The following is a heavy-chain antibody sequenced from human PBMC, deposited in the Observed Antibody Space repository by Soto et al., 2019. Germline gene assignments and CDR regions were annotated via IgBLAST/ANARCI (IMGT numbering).Heavy chain of an antibody. CDR3: ARGGRGMVRGDPHFQH. D-gene: IGHD3-10*01. J-gene: IGHJ1*01. CDR2: IYYSGST. CDR1: GGSISSYY. V-gene: IGHV4-59*01. Sequence: SETLSLTCTVSGGSISSYYWSWIRQPPGKGLEWIGYIYYSGSTNYNPSLKSRVTISVDTSKNQYSLKLSSVTAADTAVYYCARGGRGMVRGDPHFQHWGQGTLVTVSS.